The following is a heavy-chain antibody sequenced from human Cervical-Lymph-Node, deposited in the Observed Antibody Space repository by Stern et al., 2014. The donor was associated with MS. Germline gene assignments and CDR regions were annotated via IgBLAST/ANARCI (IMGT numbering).Heavy chain of an antibody. CDR2: ISYDGSNR. Sequence: VQLVESGGGVVQPGRSLRLSCAASGFTFSSSGMHWVRQAPGKGLEWLAIISYDGSNRYYAGSLKGRFTISRDNSKNTLYLQMNSLRAEDTAVYYCAREGGNTAEYFQHWGQGTLVTVSS. CDR1: GFTFSSSG. CDR3: AREGGNTAEYFQH. D-gene: IGHD4-23*01. V-gene: IGHV3-33*05. J-gene: IGHJ1*01.